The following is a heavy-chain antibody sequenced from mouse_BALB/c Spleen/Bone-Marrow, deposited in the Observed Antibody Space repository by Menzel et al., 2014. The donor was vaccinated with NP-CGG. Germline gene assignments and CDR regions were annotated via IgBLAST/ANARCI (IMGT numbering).Heavy chain of an antibody. Sequence: LVESRAEVMRPGSSVNISCKASGYAFSNYGMNWVKQRPGQGLEWIGQIYPGDGDTNYNGKFKGRVTLTADKSSSTAYMQLSSLTSEDSAVYFCASVYDYGRGYAMDYWGQGTSVTVSS. J-gene: IGHJ4*01. CDR2: IYPGDGDT. D-gene: IGHD2-4*01. CDR1: GYAFSNYG. V-gene: IGHV1-80*01. CDR3: ASVYDYGRGYAMDY.